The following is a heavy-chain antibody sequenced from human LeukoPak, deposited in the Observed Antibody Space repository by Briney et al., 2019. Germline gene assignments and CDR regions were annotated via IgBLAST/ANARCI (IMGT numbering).Heavy chain of an antibody. J-gene: IGHJ4*02. CDR3: ARDGEGYCKDD. Sequence: GRSLRLSCAASGFTFSSYGMHWVRQAPGKGLEWVAVIWYDGSNKYYADSVKGRFTISRDNSKNTLYLQMNSLRAEDTAVYYCARDGEGYCKDDWGQGTLVTVSS. V-gene: IGHV3-33*01. D-gene: IGHD2-15*01. CDR1: GFTFSSYG. CDR2: IWYDGSNK.